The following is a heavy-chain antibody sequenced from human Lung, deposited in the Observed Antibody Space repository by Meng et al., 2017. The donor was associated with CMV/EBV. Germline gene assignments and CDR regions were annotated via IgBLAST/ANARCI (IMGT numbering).Heavy chain of an antibody. Sequence: ASVKVSCKASGYTLTNYYNHWVRQAPGQGLEWMGIINPSDNTTIYAQKFQGRVTMTRDTSTSTVYMELSSLRSDDTALYYCARDLGYSSSWYFQYYFDCWGQGTLVTVSS. V-gene: IGHV1-46*01. CDR1: GYTLTNYY. J-gene: IGHJ4*02. CDR2: INPSDNTT. CDR3: ARDLGYSSSWYFQYYFDC. D-gene: IGHD6-13*01.